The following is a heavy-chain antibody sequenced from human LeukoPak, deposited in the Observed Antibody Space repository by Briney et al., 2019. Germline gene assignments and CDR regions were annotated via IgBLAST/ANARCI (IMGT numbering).Heavy chain of an antibody. CDR1: GFTFTTNF. J-gene: IGHJ5*02. Sequence: ASVKVSCKASGFTFTTNFLHWVRQAPGQGLEWVGIINPSGGSTTYAQKFQGRVTMTRDTSTSTVYMELSSLKFEDTAVYYCARVMYYYDSGSYYSGWLDPWGQGTLVTVSS. V-gene: IGHV1-46*01. CDR2: INPSGGST. CDR3: ARVMYYYDSGSYYSGWLDP. D-gene: IGHD3-10*01.